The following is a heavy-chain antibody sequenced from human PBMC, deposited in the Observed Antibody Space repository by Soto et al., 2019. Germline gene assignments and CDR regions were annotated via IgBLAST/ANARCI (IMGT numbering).Heavy chain of an antibody. CDR2: ISYDGSDK. Sequence: GGSLRLSCAASGFSFSSFGMHWVRQAPGRGLEWVTLISYDGSDKYYADSVKGRFTVSRDNSKNTVYLEMNTLRAEDTALYYCAKDDLGYCSGGACSQIDSWGQGTLVTVSS. CDR1: GFSFSSFG. J-gene: IGHJ4*02. V-gene: IGHV3-30*18. CDR3: AKDDLGYCSGGACSQIDS. D-gene: IGHD2-15*01.